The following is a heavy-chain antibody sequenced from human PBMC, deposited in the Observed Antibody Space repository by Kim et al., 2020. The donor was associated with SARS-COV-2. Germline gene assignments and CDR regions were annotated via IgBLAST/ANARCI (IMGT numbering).Heavy chain of an antibody. D-gene: IGHD1-26*01. Sequence: GGSLRLSCAASGFTFSDRNMDWVRQAPGKGLEWVARARNKVNGYSTEYAASGKGRFTIARDDSKNSLYLQMNGLKTEDTAVYYCVRDLLGSTGLPGDSWGQGTPVTASS. CDR2: ARNKVNGYST. CDR1: GFTFSDRN. V-gene: IGHV3-72*01. CDR3: VRDLLGSTGLPGDS. J-gene: IGHJ4*02.